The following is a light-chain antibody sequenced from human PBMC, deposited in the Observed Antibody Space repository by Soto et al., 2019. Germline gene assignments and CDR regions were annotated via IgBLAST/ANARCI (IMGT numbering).Light chain of an antibody. J-gene: IGKJ4*01. CDR3: QQCSRWPLT. CDR1: QSVSTY. V-gene: IGKV3D-15*01. CDR2: GAS. Sequence: EIVMTQSPATLSVSPGERATLSCRASQSVSTYLAWYQQKPGQAPSPLIYGASTRATGTPARFSGSGSGTEFTLTISSLQSEDFAVYYCQQCSRWPLTFGGGTKVDI.